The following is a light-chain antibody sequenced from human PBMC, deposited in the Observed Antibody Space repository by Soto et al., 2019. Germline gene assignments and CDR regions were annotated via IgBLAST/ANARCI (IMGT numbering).Light chain of an antibody. CDR2: HAS. Sequence: EIVLTQSPATLSLSPGERATLSGRASQTINTYLHWFQQRPGQAPRLLIYHASKRSSGIPARFSGSRSGTDFTLPISNIEAEDFAVYYCHQGAVRPPWTFGQGTKVEIK. CDR3: HQGAVRPPWT. CDR1: QTINTY. V-gene: IGKV3-11*01. J-gene: IGKJ1*01.